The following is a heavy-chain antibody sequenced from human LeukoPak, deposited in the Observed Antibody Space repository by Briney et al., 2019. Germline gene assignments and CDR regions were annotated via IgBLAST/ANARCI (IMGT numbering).Heavy chain of an antibody. J-gene: IGHJ6*03. CDR2: ISGGGGST. D-gene: IGHD1-7*01. V-gene: IGHV3-23*01. CDR3: ASRLALELFPAQYMDV. Sequence: GGSLRLSCAASGLTFSSYGFSWVRQVSGMGLEWVSAISGGGGSTYYSDSVRGRFTISRDNSKNTLYLQMNSLRAEDTAVYYCASRLALELFPAQYMDVWGKGTTVTVSS. CDR1: GLTFSSYG.